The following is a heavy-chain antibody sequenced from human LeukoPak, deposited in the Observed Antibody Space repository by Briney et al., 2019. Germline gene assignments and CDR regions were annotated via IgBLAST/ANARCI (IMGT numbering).Heavy chain of an antibody. CDR1: GYSVSSGFY. J-gene: IGHJ4*02. CDR2: IYHSGNT. Sequence: SETLSLTCTVSGYSVSSGFYWGWIRQPPGKGLEWVGIIYHSGNTYYNPSLKSRVTMSLDTSKNQFSLKLTSVTAADTAVYYCARTILDYDILTGYLDYWGQGTLVTVSS. D-gene: IGHD3-9*01. CDR3: ARTILDYDILTGYLDY. V-gene: IGHV4-38-2*02.